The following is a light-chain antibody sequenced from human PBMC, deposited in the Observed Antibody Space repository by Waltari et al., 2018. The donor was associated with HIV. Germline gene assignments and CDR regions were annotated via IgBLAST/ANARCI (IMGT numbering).Light chain of an antibody. V-gene: IGLV8-61*01. CDR2: NTD. Sequence: QTVVTQEPSFSVSPGGTITLTCGLSSGSVSSAYYPSWYQQTTGQPPRPRIYNTDTRSSGVPDRFSGSIVGNKAALTITGAQSEDESDYYCLLYMASGRVFGGGTRLTVL. J-gene: IGLJ3*02. CDR1: SGSVSSAYY. CDR3: LLYMASGRV.